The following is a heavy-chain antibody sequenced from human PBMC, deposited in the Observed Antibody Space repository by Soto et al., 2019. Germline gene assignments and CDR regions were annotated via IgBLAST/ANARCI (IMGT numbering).Heavy chain of an antibody. CDR1: GGSISSSSYY. D-gene: IGHD3-3*01. CDR3: ARSPYDFWSGSAYGMDV. J-gene: IGHJ6*02. V-gene: IGHV4-39*01. Sequence: SETLSLTCTVSGGSISSSSYYWGWIRQPPGKGLEWIGSIYYSGSTYYNPSLKSRVTISVDTSKNQFSLKLSSVTAADTAVYYCARSPYDFWSGSAYGMDVWGQGTTVTVSS. CDR2: IYYSGST.